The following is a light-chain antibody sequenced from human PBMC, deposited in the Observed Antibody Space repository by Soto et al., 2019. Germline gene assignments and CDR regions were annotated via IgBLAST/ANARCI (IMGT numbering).Light chain of an antibody. Sequence: QSALTQPASGSGSPGRSITISCTGTSSDVGGYNYVSWYQQHPGKAPKLMIYDVSNRPSGVSNRFSGSKSGNTASLTISGLQAEDEADYYCSSYTSSSTRVFGTGTKVTVL. CDR1: SSDVGGYNY. CDR3: SSYTSSSTRV. J-gene: IGLJ1*01. CDR2: DVS. V-gene: IGLV2-14*01.